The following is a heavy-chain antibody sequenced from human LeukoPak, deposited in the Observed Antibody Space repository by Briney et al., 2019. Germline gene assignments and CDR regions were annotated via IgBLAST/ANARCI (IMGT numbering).Heavy chain of an antibody. D-gene: IGHD1-26*01. CDR2: IKQDGSEK. CDR3: ARDGMEIRGSYGVDAFDI. CDR1: GFTFSSCW. V-gene: IGHV3-7*01. Sequence: GGSLRLSCAASGFTFSSCWMSWVRQAPGKGLEWVANIKQDGSEKYYVDSVKGRFTISRDNAKNSLYLQMNSLRAEDTAVYYCARDGMEIRGSYGVDAFDIWGQGTMVTVSS. J-gene: IGHJ3*02.